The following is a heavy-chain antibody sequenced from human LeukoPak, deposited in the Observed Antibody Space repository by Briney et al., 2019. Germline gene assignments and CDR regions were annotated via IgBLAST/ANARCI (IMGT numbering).Heavy chain of an antibody. CDR1: GYTFTSYD. CDR3: ATGVEGSKYYYYYYYMYV. J-gene: IGHJ6*03. D-gene: IGHD3-3*01. V-gene: IGHV1-8*01. CDR2: MNPNSGNT. Sequence: GASVKVSCKASGYTFTSYDINWVRQATGQGLEWMGWMNPNSGNTGYAQKFQGRVAMTRNTSISTAYMEMRSLRPQATAVYYCATGVEGSKYYYYYYYMYVWGKGTTVTVSS.